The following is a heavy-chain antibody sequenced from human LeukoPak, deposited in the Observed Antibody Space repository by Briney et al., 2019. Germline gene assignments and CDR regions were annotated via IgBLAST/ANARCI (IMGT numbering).Heavy chain of an antibody. CDR1: GYTFTGYY. D-gene: IGHD3-16*01. CDR3: ARETFSPPPLYYYYVDV. CDR2: INPNSGGT. V-gene: IGHV1-2*02. Sequence: ASVKVSCKASGYTFTGYYMHWVRQAPGQGLEWMGWINPNSGGTNYAQKFQGRVTMTRDTSLSTAYMELSSLRSDDTAVYYCARETFSPPPLYYYYVDVWGEGTTVTVSS. J-gene: IGHJ6*03.